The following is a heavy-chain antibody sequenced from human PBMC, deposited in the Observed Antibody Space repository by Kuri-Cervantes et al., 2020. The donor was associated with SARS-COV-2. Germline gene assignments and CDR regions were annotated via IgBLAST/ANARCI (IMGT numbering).Heavy chain of an antibody. CDR2: INPSGGST. D-gene: IGHD6-13*01. CDR3: ARSIAAAGTTSRDYYYGMDV. V-gene: IGHV1-46*01. Sequence: ASVKVSCKASGYTFTSYYMHWVRQAPGQGLEWMGIINPSGGSTSCAQKFQGRVTMTRDTSTSTVYMELSSLRSDDTAVYYCARSIAAAGTTSRDYYYGMDVWGQGTTVTVSS. CDR1: GYTFTSYY. J-gene: IGHJ6*02.